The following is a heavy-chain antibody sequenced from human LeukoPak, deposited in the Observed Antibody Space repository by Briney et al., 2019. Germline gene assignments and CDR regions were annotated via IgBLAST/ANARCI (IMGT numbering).Heavy chain of an antibody. D-gene: IGHD4-17*01. CDR1: GGSISSSSYY. V-gene: IGHV4-39*01. Sequence: KPSETLSLTCTVSGGSISSSSYYWGWIRQPPGKGLEWIGSIYYSGSTYYNPSLKSRVTISVDTSKNQFSLKLSSVTAADTAVYYCALGDYVHAFDIWGQGTMVTVSS. CDR2: IYYSGST. CDR3: ALGDYVHAFDI. J-gene: IGHJ3*02.